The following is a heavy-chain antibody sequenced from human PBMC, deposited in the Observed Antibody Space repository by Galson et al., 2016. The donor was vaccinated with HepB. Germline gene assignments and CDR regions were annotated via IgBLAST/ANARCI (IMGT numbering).Heavy chain of an antibody. J-gene: IGHJ4*02. D-gene: IGHD1-26*01. CDR2: ISSSGSDT. V-gene: IGHV3-23*01. CDR1: GFTFNRYA. Sequence: SLRLSCAASGFTFNRYAMSWVRQAPGKGLEWVSGISSSGSDTYYADTYHADAVKGRFTISRDNSKNTLYLQMNSLRAEDTAVYYCAKYSQGDFDYWGQGTLVTVSS. CDR3: AKYSQGDFDY.